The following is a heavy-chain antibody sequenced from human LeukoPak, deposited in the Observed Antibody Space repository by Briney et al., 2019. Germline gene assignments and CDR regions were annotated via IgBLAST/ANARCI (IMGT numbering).Heavy chain of an antibody. CDR2: INPNSGGT. CDR3: ARDLRGYYDSSGYPVALNAFDI. D-gene: IGHD3-22*01. Sequence: GASVKVSCKASGYTFTGYYMHWVRQAPGQGLEWMGWINPNSGGTNYAQKFQGRVTMTRDTSISTAYMELSRLRSDDTAVYYCARDLRGYYDSSGYPVALNAFDIWGQGTMVTVSS. J-gene: IGHJ3*02. V-gene: IGHV1-2*02. CDR1: GYTFTGYY.